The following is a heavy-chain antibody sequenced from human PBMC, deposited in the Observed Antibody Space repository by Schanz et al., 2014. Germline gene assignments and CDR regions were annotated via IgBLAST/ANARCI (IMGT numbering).Heavy chain of an antibody. D-gene: IGHD1-26*01. CDR2: ISGSGAST. V-gene: IGHV3-23*01. CDR3: ARGGSGSHYHLDY. Sequence: EVQLLESGGGLVQPGGSLRLSCATSGFSFSSYAINWVRQAPGKGLEWVSGISGSGASTYYADSVKGRFTISRDNSNKTVDLQMKSLRAEDTGLYFCARGGSGSHYHLDYWGQGTLVTVSS. CDR1: GFSFSSYA. J-gene: IGHJ4*02.